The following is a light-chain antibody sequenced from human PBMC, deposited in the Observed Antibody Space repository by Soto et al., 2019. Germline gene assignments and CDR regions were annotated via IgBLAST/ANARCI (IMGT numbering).Light chain of an antibody. CDR2: ENN. CDR1: SFNIGNNY. J-gene: IGLJ1*01. CDR3: GTWDSSLSSV. V-gene: IGLV1-51*02. Sequence: QSVLTQPPSVSAAPGQKVTISCSGSSFNIGNNYVSWYQQLPGTAPKLLIYENNKRPSGIPDRFSGSKFGTSATLGITGLQTGDEADYYCGTWDSSLSSVFGTGTKVTVL.